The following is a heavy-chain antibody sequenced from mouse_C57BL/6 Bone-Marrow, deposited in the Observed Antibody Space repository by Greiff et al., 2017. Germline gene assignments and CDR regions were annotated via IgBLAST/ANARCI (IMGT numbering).Heavy chain of an antibody. J-gene: IGHJ2*01. V-gene: IGHV1-15*01. Sequence: QVQLQQSGAELVRPGASVTLSCKASGYTFTDYEMHWVKQTPVHGLEWIGAIDPETGGTAYNQKFKGKAILTADKSSSTAYMELRSLTSEDSAVYYCTIITTVVAFGGGGQGTTLTVSS. CDR2: IDPETGGT. CDR1: GYTFTDYE. CDR3: TIITTVVAFGG. D-gene: IGHD1-1*01.